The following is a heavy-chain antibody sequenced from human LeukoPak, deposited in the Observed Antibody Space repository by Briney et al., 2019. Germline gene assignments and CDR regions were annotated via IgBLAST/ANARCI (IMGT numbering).Heavy chain of an antibody. CDR3: ARGPYTIFGVVISYYYYMDV. V-gene: IGHV1-18*01. D-gene: IGHD3-3*01. CDR1: GYTFTSYG. J-gene: IGHJ6*03. Sequence: ASVKVSCKASGYTFTSYGISWVRQAPGQGLEWMGWISAYNGNTNYAQKLQGRVTMTTDTSTSTAYMELRSLRSEDTAVYYCARGPYTIFGVVISYYYYMDVWGKGTTVTVSS. CDR2: ISAYNGNT.